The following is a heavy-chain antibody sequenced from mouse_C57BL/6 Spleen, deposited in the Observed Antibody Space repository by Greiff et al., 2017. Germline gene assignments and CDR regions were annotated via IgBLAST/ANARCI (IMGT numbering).Heavy chain of an antibody. D-gene: IGHD3-3*01. CDR1: GFTFSDYY. V-gene: IGHV5-16*01. CDR2: INYDGSST. J-gene: IGHJ3*01. Sequence: EVHLVESEGGLVQPGSSMKLSCTASGFTFSDYYMAWVRQVPDKGLEWVANINYDGSSTYSLASLKSRFIISRDNAKNILYLQMSSLKSEDTATYYCARDGRDGGFAYWGQVTLVTVSA. CDR3: ARDGRDGGFAY.